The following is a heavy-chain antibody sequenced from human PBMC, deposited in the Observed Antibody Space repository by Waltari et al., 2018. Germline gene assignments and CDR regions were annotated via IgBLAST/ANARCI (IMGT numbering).Heavy chain of an antibody. CDR1: GGSFSGYY. J-gene: IGHJ5*02. CDR2: INLSGST. V-gene: IGHV4-34*01. D-gene: IGHD3-10*01. CDR3: ARGNHPMVRGVITFNWFDP. Sequence: QVQLQQWGAGLLKPSETLSLTCAVYGGSFSGYYCNWIRQPPGQGLEWIGEINLSGSTNYNPSLKSRVTISVDTSKNQFSLKLSSVTAADTAVYYCARGNHPMVRGVITFNWFDPWGQGTLVTVSS.